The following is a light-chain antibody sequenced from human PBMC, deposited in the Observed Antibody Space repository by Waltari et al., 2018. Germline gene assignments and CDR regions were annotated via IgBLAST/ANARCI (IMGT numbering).Light chain of an antibody. V-gene: IGKV3-11*01. CDR3: QQRRTWPLT. CDR2: DAS. J-gene: IGKJ4*01. CDR1: QSVSYY. Sequence: EIVLTQSPATLSLSPGARATLSCRASQSVSYYLAWYQQRPGQAPRLLIYDASSRATGIPARFSGSGSETDFTLTISSLGPEDFAVYYCQQRRTWPLTFGGGTKVEI.